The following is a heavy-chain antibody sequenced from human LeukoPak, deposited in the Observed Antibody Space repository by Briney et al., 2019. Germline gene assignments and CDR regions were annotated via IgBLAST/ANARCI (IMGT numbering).Heavy chain of an antibody. CDR3: ATELRWKDH. D-gene: IGHD4-23*01. CDR2: MKPNSGNT. V-gene: IGHV1-8*01. J-gene: IGHJ4*02. Sequence: ASVKVSCKASGYTFTNYDINCVRQATAQGLEWMGYMKPNSGNTAYAQKFQGRGTMTTDTSISTAYMELSSLRSEDTAVYYCATELRWKDHWGQGTLVTVSS. CDR1: GYTFTNYD.